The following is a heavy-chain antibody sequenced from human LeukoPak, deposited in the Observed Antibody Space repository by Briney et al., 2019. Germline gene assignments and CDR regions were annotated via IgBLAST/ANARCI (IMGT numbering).Heavy chain of an antibody. Sequence: TGGSLRLSCVVSGFSFSTYSLNWIRQAPGKGLEWVSAISGSGGSTYYADSVKGRFTISRDNSKNTLYLQMNGLRVEDTAVYYCAKDRIVGATTSYDYFDYWGQGTLVTVSS. CDR2: ISGSGGST. J-gene: IGHJ4*02. CDR1: GFSFSTYS. V-gene: IGHV3-23*01. CDR3: AKDRIVGATTSYDYFDY. D-gene: IGHD1-26*01.